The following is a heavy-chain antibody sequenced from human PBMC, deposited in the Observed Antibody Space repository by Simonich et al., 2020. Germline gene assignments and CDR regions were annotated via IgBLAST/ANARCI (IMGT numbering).Heavy chain of an antibody. J-gene: IGHJ4*02. V-gene: IGHV1-2*02. D-gene: IGHD3-22*01. CDR2: INPNRGGT. CDR3: ARVNYDSSGYYYAYYFDY. CDR1: GYTFTGYY. Sequence: QVQLVQSGAEVKKPGASVKVSCKASGYTFTGYYMHWVRQAPGQGLEWRGRINPNRGGTNYAQKVQGRGTRTRDTSISTAYMELSRLRSDDTAVYYCARVNYDSSGYYYAYYFDYWGQGTLVTVSS.